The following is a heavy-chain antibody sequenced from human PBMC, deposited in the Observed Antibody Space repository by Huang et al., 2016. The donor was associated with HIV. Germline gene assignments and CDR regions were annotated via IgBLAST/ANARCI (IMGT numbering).Heavy chain of an antibody. CDR2: IKQDESEK. V-gene: IGHV3-7*01. CDR1: TFTFGAYW. J-gene: IGHJ6*02. CDR3: ATKTAGMDI. D-gene: IGHD1-7*01. Sequence: VESGGRSVQPGGSIKLSWVGSTFTFGAYWMSWVRQPPGKGLEWVDNIKQDESEKYYVDSVKGRFNISRDNARKVLFLEMDDLRVEDTAIYFCATKTAGMDIWGQGTTVTVSS.